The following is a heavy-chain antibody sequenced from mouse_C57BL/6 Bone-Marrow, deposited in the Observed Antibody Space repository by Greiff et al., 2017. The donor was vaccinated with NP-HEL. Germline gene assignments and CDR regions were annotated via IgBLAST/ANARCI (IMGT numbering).Heavy chain of an antibody. CDR1: GYAFSSSW. Sequence: QVQLQQSGPELVKPGASVKISCKASGYAFSSSWMNWVKQRPGKGLEWIGRIYPGDGDTNYNGKFKGKATLTADKSSSTAYMQLSSLTSEDSAVYFCARRIGRYDYWGQGTTLTVSS. CDR3: ARRIGRYDY. J-gene: IGHJ2*01. CDR2: IYPGDGDT. V-gene: IGHV1-82*01.